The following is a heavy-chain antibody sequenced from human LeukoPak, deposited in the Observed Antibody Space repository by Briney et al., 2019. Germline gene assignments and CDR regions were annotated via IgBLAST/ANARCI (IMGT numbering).Heavy chain of an antibody. CDR2: VNDGGSA. CDR1: GGSISGSRYY. J-gene: IGHJ5*02. Sequence: SQTLSLTCSVSGGSISGSRYYWGWIRQPPAKGLEWVATVNDGGSALYNPSLRSRTTISVDTSKNQFSLRLTSVTAADTAVYYCAREPDAWGQRTLVTVSS. V-gene: IGHV4-39*07. CDR3: AREPDA.